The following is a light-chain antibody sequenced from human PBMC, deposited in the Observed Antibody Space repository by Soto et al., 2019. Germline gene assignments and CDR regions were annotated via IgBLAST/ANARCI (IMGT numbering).Light chain of an antibody. Sequence: EIVMTQSPATLSVSPGGRATLSCRASQSISDTLAWYQQKPGQAPRLLIYGASTRATGIPARFSGSRSGPEFTLTINSLQSEDFAIYYCQPYNNWPLTFGQGTKVDIK. CDR1: QSISDT. V-gene: IGKV3-15*01. CDR2: GAS. CDR3: QPYNNWPLT. J-gene: IGKJ4*01.